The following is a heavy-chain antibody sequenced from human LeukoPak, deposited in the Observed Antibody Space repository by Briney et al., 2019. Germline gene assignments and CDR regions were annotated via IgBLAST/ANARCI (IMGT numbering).Heavy chain of an antibody. CDR1: GFTFSRYA. D-gene: IGHD3-10*01. J-gene: IGHJ4*02. CDR3: VKDGSGSYYTYYFDY. CDR2: ISSNGGST. V-gene: IGHV3-64D*06. Sequence: GGSLRLSCSASGFTFSRYAMHWVRQAPGKGLEYVSAISSNGGSTYYADSVKGRFTISRDNSKNALYLQMSSLRAEDTAVYYCVKDGSGSYYTYYFDYWGQGTLVTVSS.